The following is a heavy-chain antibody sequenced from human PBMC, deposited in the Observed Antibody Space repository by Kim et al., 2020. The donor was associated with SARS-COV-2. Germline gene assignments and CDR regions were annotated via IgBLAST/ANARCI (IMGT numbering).Heavy chain of an antibody. CDR3: AREGDWDGMDV. J-gene: IGHJ6*02. V-gene: IGHV4-31*02. Sequence: TYYNPSLKSRVTISVDTSKNQFSLKLSSVTAADTAVYYCAREGDWDGMDVWGQGTTVTVSS. CDR2: T. D-gene: IGHD2-21*01.